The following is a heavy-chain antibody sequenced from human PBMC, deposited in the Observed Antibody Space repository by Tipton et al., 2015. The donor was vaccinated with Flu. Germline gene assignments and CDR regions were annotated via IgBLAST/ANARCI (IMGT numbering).Heavy chain of an antibody. Sequence: QVQLVQSGAEVKKPGSSVKVSCKASGGTFSSYAISWVRQAPGQGLEWMGGIIPILGIANYAQKFQGRVTITADKSTSTAYMELSSLRSEDTAVYYCARVGTGVVLERGAFDIWGQGTMVTVSS. CDR3: ARVGTGVVLERGAFDI. CDR1: GGTFSSYA. D-gene: IGHD2-15*01. V-gene: IGHV1-69*09. CDR2: IIPILGIA. J-gene: IGHJ3*02.